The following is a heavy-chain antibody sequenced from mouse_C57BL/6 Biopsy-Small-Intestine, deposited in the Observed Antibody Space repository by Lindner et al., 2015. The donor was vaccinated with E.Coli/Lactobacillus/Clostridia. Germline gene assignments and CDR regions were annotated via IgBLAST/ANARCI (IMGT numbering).Heavy chain of an antibody. CDR3: ARSHAEGDF. CDR1: GYSFTGYF. V-gene: IGHV1-42*01. CDR2: INPTTGGT. Sequence: QLQESGPELVKPGASVKISCKASGYSFTGYFMNWVKQSPEKSLEWIGEINPTTGGTTYNQKFKAKATLTVDESSSTAYMQFQNLTSEDSAVYYCARSHAEGDFWGQGTTLTVSS. J-gene: IGHJ2*01.